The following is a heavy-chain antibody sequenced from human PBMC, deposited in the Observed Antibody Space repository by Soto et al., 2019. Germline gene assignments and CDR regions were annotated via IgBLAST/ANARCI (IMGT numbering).Heavy chain of an antibody. CDR2: IIPIFGTA. V-gene: IGHV1-69*13. Sequence: SVKVSCKASGGTFSSYAISWVRQAPGQGLEWMGGIIPIFGTANYAQKFQGRVTITADESTSTAYMELSSLRSEDTAVYYCATSRVPAANGSAYYYNGMDVWGQGTTVTVSS. CDR1: GGTFSSYA. D-gene: IGHD2-2*01. J-gene: IGHJ6*02. CDR3: ATSRVPAANGSAYYYNGMDV.